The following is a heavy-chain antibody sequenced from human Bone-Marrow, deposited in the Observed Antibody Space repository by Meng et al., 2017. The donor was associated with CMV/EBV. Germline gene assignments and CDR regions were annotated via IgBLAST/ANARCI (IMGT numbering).Heavy chain of an antibody. CDR1: GYTFTSYD. V-gene: IGHV1-8*01. J-gene: IGHJ4*02. Sequence: ASVKVSCKASGYTFTSYDINWVRQATGQGLEWMGWMNPNSGNTGYAQKFRGRVTMTRNTSISTAYMELSSLRSEDTAVYYCARRYSYGLYYFDYWGQGKLVTVSS. CDR2: MNPNSGNT. CDR3: ARRYSYGLYYFDY. D-gene: IGHD6-19*01.